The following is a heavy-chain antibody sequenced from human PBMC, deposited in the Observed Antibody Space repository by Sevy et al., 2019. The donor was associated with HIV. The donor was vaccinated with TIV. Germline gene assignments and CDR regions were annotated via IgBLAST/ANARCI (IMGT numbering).Heavy chain of an antibody. CDR2: VYYTGGT. Sequence: SETLSLTCTVSGGSINSDHWNWIRQPPGKGLEWIGYVYYTGGTNYNPSLKNRVTISVERTKNQFSLKLTSVTAADTDVYYCARRNDFDIWGQGTMVTVSS. V-gene: IGHV4-59*08. J-gene: IGHJ3*02. CDR1: GGSINSDH. CDR3: ARRNDFDI.